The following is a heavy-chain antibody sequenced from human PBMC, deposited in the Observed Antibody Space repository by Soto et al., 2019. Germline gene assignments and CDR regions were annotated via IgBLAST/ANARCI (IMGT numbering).Heavy chain of an antibody. CDR2: INSDGSST. J-gene: IGHJ6*03. D-gene: IGHD4-17*01. CDR3: AREYGDYYYYMDV. Sequence: GGSLRLSCAASGFTFSSYWMHWVRQAPGKGLVWVSRINSDGSSTSYADSVKGRFTISRDNAKNTLYLQMNSLRAEDTAVYYCAREYGDYYYYMDVWGKGTTVTVSS. V-gene: IGHV3-74*01. CDR1: GFTFSSYW.